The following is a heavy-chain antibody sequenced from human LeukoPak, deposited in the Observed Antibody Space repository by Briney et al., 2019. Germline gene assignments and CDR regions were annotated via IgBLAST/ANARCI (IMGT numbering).Heavy chain of an antibody. V-gene: IGHV4-34*01. CDR1: GVSFSGYY. CDR2: INHSGST. D-gene: IGHD1-26*01. CDR3: ARGVRRVGATLNFDY. Sequence: SETLSLTCAVYGVSFSGYYWSWIRQPPGKGLERIGEINHSGSTNYNPSLKSRVTISVDTSKNQFSLKLSSVTAADTAVYYCARGVRRVGATLNFDYWGQGTLVTVSS. J-gene: IGHJ4*02.